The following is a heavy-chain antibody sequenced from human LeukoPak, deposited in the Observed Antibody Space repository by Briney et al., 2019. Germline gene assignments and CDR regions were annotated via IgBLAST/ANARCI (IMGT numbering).Heavy chain of an antibody. CDR3: ARDTFGEFNNWFDP. D-gene: IGHD3-10*01. Sequence: GGSLRLSCAASGFTFSDYYMSWIRQAPGKGLEWVSYISSSGSTIYYADSVKGRFTISRDNAKNSLYLQMNSLRAEDTAVYYCARDTFGEFNNWFDPWGQGTLVTVSS. J-gene: IGHJ5*02. CDR1: GFTFSDYY. V-gene: IGHV3-11*01. CDR2: ISSSGSTI.